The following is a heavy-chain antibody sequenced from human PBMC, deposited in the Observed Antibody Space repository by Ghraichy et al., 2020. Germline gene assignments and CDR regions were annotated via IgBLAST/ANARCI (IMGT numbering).Heavy chain of an antibody. J-gene: IGHJ4*02. CDR1: GVSFTDHY. CDR2: YNHIGGI. V-gene: IGHV4-34*01. CDR3: VTSKWFGIFPDY. D-gene: IGHD3-10*01. Sequence: SETLSLTCILYGVSFTDHYWTWIRQSPGKGLEWIGEYNHIGGIKYNPSLSGRVSISLDTSTREVSLKVSPVSAADTAVYYCVTSKWFGIFPDYWGQGTLVTVAS.